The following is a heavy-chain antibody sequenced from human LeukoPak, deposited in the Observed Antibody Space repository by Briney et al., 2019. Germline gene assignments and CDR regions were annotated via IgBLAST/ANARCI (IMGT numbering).Heavy chain of an antibody. D-gene: IGHD3-10*01. V-gene: IGHV4-59*12. J-gene: IGHJ4*02. CDR2: IYYSGST. CDR1: GGSITSYY. CDR3: ARVRAVTMVRGVIDYFDY. Sequence: SETLSLTCTVSGGSITSYYWTWIRQPPGKGLEWIGYIYYSGSTNYSPSLKSRVSISVDTSKNHFSLKLSSVTAADTAVYYCARVRAVTMVRGVIDYFDYWGQGTLVTVSS.